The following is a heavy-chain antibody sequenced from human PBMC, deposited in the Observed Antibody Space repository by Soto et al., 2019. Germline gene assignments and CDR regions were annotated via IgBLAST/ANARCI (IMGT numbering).Heavy chain of an antibody. CDR2: FYYSGST. CDR1: GFTISSGGDY. D-gene: IGHD3-22*01. Sequence: SETLSLTCPVSGFTISSGGDYWSWIRQHPGKGLEWIGYFYYSGSTYYNPSLKGRVTISVDTSKNHFSLNLSSVTAADTAVYYCARAEIVVFFFDSWGPGTLVTVSS. CDR3: ARAEIVVFFFDS. V-gene: IGHV4-31*03. J-gene: IGHJ4*02.